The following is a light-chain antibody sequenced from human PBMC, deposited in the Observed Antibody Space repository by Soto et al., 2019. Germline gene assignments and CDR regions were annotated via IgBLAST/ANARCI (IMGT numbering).Light chain of an antibody. J-gene: IGLJ3*02. CDR2: GNS. CDR3: QSYDSSLSGWV. V-gene: IGLV1-40*01. Sequence: QSVLTQPPSVSGAPGQRVTISCTVSSSNIGAGYVVHWYQQLPGTAPKLLIYGNSNRPSGVPDRFSGSKSGTSASLAITGLQAKDEADYNCQSYDSSLSGWVFGGGTKLTVL. CDR1: SSNIGAGYV.